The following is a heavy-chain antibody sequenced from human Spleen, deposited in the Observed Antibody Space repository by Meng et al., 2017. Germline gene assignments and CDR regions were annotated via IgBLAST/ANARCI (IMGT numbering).Heavy chain of an antibody. CDR2: INPSGGST. V-gene: IGHV1-46*01. CDR3: ARDPYSSGSGDY. CDR1: GGIFSNYV. D-gene: IGHD6-19*01. Sequence: ASVKVSCKAPGGIFSNYVIGWVRQAPGQGLEWMGIINPSGGSTSYAQKFQGRVTMTRDTSTSTVYMELSSLRSEDTAVYYCARDPYSSGSGDYWGQGTLVTVSS. J-gene: IGHJ4*02.